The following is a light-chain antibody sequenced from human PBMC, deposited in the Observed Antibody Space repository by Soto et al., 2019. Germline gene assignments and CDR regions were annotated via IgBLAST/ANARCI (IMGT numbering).Light chain of an antibody. V-gene: IGLV2-14*03. CDR3: SSYTSSNTYV. Sequence: QSALTQPASGSGSPGRSITISCTGTSSDVGAYKYVSWYQHHPGKVPQLMIYDVSNRPSGVSDRFSGSKSGNTASLTISGLQAEDEADYYCSSYTSSNTYVFGTGPKVTVL. CDR2: DVS. CDR1: SSDVGAYKY. J-gene: IGLJ1*01.